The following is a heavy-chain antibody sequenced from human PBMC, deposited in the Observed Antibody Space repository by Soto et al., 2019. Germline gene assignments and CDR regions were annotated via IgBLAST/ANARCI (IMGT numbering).Heavy chain of an antibody. CDR2: IIPIFGTA. Sequence: SVKVSCKASGGTFSSYAISWVRQAPGQGLEWMGGIIPIFGTANYAQKFQGRVTITADESTRTAYMELSSLRSEDTAVYYCARNRERGYSYGYWESYYGMDVWG. CDR3: ARNRERGYSYGYWESYYGMDV. J-gene: IGHJ6*02. V-gene: IGHV1-69*13. D-gene: IGHD5-18*01. CDR1: GGTFSSYA.